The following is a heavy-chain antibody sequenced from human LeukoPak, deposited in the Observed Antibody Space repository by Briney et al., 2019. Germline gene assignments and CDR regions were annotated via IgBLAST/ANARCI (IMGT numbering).Heavy chain of an antibody. V-gene: IGHV3-15*01. Sequence: PGGSLRLSCAASGFTFSNAWMSWVRQAPGKGLEWVGRIKSKTDGGTTDYAAPVKGRFTISRDDSKNTLYLQMNSLKTEDTAVYYCTTDRHNIMITFGGVIVSLRDAFDIWGQGTMVTVSS. D-gene: IGHD3-16*02. CDR3: TTDRHNIMITFGGVIVSLRDAFDI. CDR1: GFTFSNAW. CDR2: IKSKTDGGTT. J-gene: IGHJ3*02.